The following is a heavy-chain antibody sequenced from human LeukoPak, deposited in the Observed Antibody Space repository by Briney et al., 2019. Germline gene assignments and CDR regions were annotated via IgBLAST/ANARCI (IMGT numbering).Heavy chain of an antibody. CDR2: IYPGDSDT. CDR1: GYRFTSYW. J-gene: IGHJ4*02. CDR3: ARQKGYYDSSGYYPYYFDY. D-gene: IGHD3-22*01. Sequence: GASLEISLKGSGYRFTSYWIGWVRPMPGKGLEWMGIIYPGDSDTRYSPSFQGQVTISADKSISTAYLQWSSLKASDTAMYYCARQKGYYDSSGYYPYYFDYWGQGILVTVSS. V-gene: IGHV5-51*01.